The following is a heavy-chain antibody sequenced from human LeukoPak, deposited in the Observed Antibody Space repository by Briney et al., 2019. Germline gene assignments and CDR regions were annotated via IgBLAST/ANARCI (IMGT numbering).Heavy chain of an antibody. J-gene: IGHJ4*02. CDR3: AKSRSGWYSCFDY. V-gene: IGHV3-9*01. CDR2: ISWSSGSI. CDR1: GFTFSSYA. Sequence: GGSLRLSCAASGFTFSSYAMHWVRQAPGKGLEWVSGISWSSGSIGYADSVKGRFTISRDNAKNSLYLQMNSLRAEDTALYYCAKSRSGWYSCFDYWGQGTVVTVSS. D-gene: IGHD6-19*01.